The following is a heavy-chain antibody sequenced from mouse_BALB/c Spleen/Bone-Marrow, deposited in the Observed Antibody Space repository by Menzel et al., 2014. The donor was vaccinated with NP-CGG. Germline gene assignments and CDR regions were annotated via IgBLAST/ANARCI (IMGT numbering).Heavy chain of an antibody. J-gene: IGHJ3*01. Sequence: EVHLVESGGGLVKPGGSLKLSCAASGFAFSSYDMSWVRQTPEERLEWVAYISSGGGSTYYSDTVKGRFTICRDNAKNTLYLEMSSLKSEDTAMYYCARHMIRGFAYWGQGTLVTASA. V-gene: IGHV5-12-1*01. CDR2: ISSGGGST. CDR3: ARHMIRGFAY. CDR1: GFAFSSYD. D-gene: IGHD2-4*01.